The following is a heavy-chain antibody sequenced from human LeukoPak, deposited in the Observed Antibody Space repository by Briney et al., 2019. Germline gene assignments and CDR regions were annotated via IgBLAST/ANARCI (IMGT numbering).Heavy chain of an antibody. J-gene: IGHJ4*02. CDR3: ARDSSGWSAFDY. D-gene: IGHD6-19*01. CDR2: IYYSGST. V-gene: IGHV4-31*03. Sequence: SQTLSLTCTVSGGSISSGGYYWGWIRQHPGKGLEWIGYIYYSGSTYYNPSLKSRVTISVDTSKNQFSLKPSSVTAADTAVYYCARDSSGWSAFDYWGQGTLVTVSS. CDR1: GGSISSGGYY.